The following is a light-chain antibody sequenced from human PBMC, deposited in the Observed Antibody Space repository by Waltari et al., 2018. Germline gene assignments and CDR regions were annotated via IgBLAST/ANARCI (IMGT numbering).Light chain of an antibody. CDR1: QSLLYSSNNKNY. CDR3: QQYYSIPRT. CDR2: WAS. J-gene: IGKJ1*01. Sequence: DIVMTQSPDSLAVSPGEGATIHCKSSQSLLYSSNNKNYLAWYQQKPGQPPKLLIYWASTRESGVPDRFSGSGSGTDFTLTISSLQAEDVAVYYCQQYYSIPRTFGQGTKVEIK. V-gene: IGKV4-1*01.